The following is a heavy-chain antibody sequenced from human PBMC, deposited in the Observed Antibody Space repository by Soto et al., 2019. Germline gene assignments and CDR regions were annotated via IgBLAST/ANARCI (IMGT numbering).Heavy chain of an antibody. V-gene: IGHV1-18*01. D-gene: IGHD2-15*01. J-gene: IGHJ3*02. CDR1: GYTFTSYG. CDR2: ISSYNGNT. CDR3: ARWWSAGAFDI. Sequence: RASVKVSCKASGYTFTSYGISWVRQAPGQGLEWMGWISSYNGNTYYAQKLQGRVTMTTDTSTSTAYMELRSLRSDDTAVYYCARWWSAGAFDIWGQGTMVTVSS.